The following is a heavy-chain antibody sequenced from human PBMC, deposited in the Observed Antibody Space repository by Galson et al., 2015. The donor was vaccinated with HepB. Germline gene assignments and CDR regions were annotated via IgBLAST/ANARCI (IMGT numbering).Heavy chain of an antibody. CDR3: ATTGDCTGGSGHDGY. V-gene: IGHV1-69*06. Sequence: SVKVSCKASGGTFNSYSFGWVRQAPGQGLEWVGGIIPVFGKGTYAQTFQGRLTITADKSATTVYMELSSLTSEDTAVYYCATTGDCTGGSGHDGYWGQGTLVTVSS. J-gene: IGHJ4*02. CDR1: GGTFNSYS. D-gene: IGHD2-8*02. CDR2: IIPVFGKG.